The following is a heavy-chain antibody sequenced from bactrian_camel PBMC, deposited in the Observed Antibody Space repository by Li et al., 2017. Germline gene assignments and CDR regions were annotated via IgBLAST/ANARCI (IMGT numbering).Heavy chain of an antibody. CDR1: EDTSGHC. J-gene: IGHJ6*01. D-gene: IGHD6*01. Sequence: HVQLVESGGGSVQAGGSLVLSCSASEDTSGHCMGWFRQAPGKEREGVAIIGSSGSTGYADSVKGRFTISKDNAKNTLYLQMNSLKPEDTAMYYCAAVRYGGSWYPLCRARSADFGYWGQGTQVTVSS. CDR3: AAVRYGGSWYPLCRARSADFGY. V-gene: IGHV3S55*01. CDR2: IGSSGST.